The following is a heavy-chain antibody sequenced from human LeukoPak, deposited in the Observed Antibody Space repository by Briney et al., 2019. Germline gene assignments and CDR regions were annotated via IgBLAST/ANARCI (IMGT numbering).Heavy chain of an antibody. CDR3: ARGSIYRSSTSCYEFDY. Sequence: GGSLRLSCAASGFTFSYYWMSWVRQAPGKGLEWVANIREDGSENYYVDSLRGRFSISRDNAKNSLYLQMNSLRAEDTAVYYCARGSIYRSSTSCYEFDYWGQGILVTVSS. D-gene: IGHD2-2*01. J-gene: IGHJ4*02. V-gene: IGHV3-7*01. CDR2: IREDGSEN. CDR1: GFTFSYYW.